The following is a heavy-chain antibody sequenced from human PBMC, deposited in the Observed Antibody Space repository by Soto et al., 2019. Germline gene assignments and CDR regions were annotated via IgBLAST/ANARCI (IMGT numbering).Heavy chain of an antibody. CDR2: IYYSGST. V-gene: IGHV4-30-4*01. D-gene: IGHD3-22*01. CDR1: GGSISSGDYY. J-gene: IGHJ4*02. CDR3: ARADSSGYYPIDY. Sequence: LSLTCTVSGGSISSGDYYWSWIRQPPGKGLEWIGYIYYSGSTYYNPSLKSRVTISVDTSKNQFSLKLSSVTAADTAVYYCARADSSGYYPIDYWGQGTLVTVSS.